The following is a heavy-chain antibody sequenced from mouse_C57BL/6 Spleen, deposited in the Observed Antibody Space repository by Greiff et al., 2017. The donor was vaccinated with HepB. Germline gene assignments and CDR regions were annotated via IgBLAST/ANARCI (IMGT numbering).Heavy chain of an antibody. Sequence: EVKLVESEGGLVQPGSSMKLSCTASGFTFSDYYMAWVRQVPEKGLEWVANINYDGSSTYYLDSLKSRFIISRDNAKNILYLQMSSLKSEDTATYYCARGEGYGAWFAYWGQGTLVTVSA. CDR1: GFTFSDYY. CDR3: ARGEGYGAWFAY. J-gene: IGHJ3*01. D-gene: IGHD2-2*01. CDR2: INYDGSST. V-gene: IGHV5-16*01.